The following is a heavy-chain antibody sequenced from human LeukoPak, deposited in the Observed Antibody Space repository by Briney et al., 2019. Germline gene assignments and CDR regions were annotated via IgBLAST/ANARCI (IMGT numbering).Heavy chain of an antibody. D-gene: IGHD4-17*01. CDR3: AREGRNDYGYYYYGMDV. J-gene: IGHJ6*02. CDR2: IYSGGST. V-gene: IGHV3-66*01. Sequence: GGSLRLSCAASGFTVSSNYMSWVRQAPGKGLEWVSVIYSGGSTYYADSVKGRFTISRDNSKNTLYLQMNSLRAEDTAVYYCAREGRNDYGYYYYGMDVWGQGTTVTVSS. CDR1: GFTVSSNY.